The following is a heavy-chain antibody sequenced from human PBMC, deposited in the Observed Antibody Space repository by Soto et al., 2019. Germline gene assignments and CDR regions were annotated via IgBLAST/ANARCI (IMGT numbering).Heavy chain of an antibody. CDR1: GGTFSSYA. Sequence: QVQLVQSGAEVKKPGSSVKVSCKASGGTFSSYAISWVRQAPGQGLEWMGGIIPIFGTANYAQKFQGRVTITADKSTSTAYMELSSLRSEDTAVYYCANGRVTYVGVGYYYDYGMDVWGQGTTVTVSS. J-gene: IGHJ6*02. V-gene: IGHV1-69*06. D-gene: IGHD2-21*02. CDR2: IIPIFGTA. CDR3: ANGRVTYVGVGYYYDYGMDV.